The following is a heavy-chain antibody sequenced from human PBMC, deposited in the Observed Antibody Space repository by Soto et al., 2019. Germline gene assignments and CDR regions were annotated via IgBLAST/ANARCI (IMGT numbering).Heavy chain of an antibody. D-gene: IGHD3-3*01. J-gene: IGHJ3*02. CDR2: MNPNSGNT. CDR1: GYTFTSYD. CDR3: VRGGGRGDFWSGYAFDI. V-gene: IGHV1-8*01. Sequence: QVQLVQSGAEVKKPGASVKVSCKASGYTFTSYDINWVRQATGQGLEWMGWMNPNSGNTGYAQKFQGRVTMTRNTSISTAYMELSSLRSEDTAVYYCVRGGGRGDFWSGYAFDIWGQGTMVTVSS.